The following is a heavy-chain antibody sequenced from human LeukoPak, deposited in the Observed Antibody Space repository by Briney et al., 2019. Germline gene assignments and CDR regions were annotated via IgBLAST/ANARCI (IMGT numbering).Heavy chain of an antibody. V-gene: IGHV3-11*01. CDR3: SGGRDIRVAGPGGYFDY. J-gene: IGHJ4*02. CDR2: NRPGGDDE. CDR1: GFIFSYYQ. D-gene: IGHD6-19*01. Sequence: GGFPRISCTASGFIFSYYQIRLIRPAPGEGVELISINRPGGDDEYFADSVEGRFTISRDNAKNSLFLQMSRLTAEDTAVYYCSGGRDIRVAGPGGYFDYWGQGSLVTVS.